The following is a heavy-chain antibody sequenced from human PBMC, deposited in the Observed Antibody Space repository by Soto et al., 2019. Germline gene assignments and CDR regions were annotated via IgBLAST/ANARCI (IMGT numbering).Heavy chain of an antibody. CDR2: TYYRSKWYN. V-gene: IGHV6-1*01. Sequence: SQTLSLTCAISGDSVSSNSAAWNWIRQSPSRGLEWLGRTYYRSKWYNDYAVSVRSRITINPDTSKNQFSLQLNSVTPEDTAVYYCAREIAARPTNYYYYYMDVWGKGTTVTVSS. J-gene: IGHJ6*03. CDR3: AREIAARPTNYYYYYMDV. D-gene: IGHD6-6*01. CDR1: GDSVSSNSAA.